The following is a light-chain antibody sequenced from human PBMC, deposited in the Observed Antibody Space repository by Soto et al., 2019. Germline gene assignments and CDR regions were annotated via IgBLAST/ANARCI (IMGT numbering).Light chain of an antibody. J-gene: IGKJ1*01. CDR1: QSIGAY. CDR3: QQYKTYSWT. Sequence: DVPITHSPSSLSSSVLYIFSMTCRASQSIGAYLAWCQQKPGKAPKLLIYDASTLESGVPSRFRGSGSGTEFTLTISSLQPDDFATYYCQQYKTYSWTFGQGTKV. V-gene: IGKV1-5*01. CDR2: DAS.